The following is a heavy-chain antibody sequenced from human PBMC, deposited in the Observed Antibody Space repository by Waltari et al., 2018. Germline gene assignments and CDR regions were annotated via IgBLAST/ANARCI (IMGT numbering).Heavy chain of an antibody. V-gene: IGHV3-23*01. J-gene: IGHJ3*02. CDR2: TSGSGGGT. Sequence: EVQLLESGGGLVQPGGSLRLSCAASGFTFSSYAMNWVRQVPGKGLEWVSGTSGSGGGTYYADSVKGRFTISRDNSKNTLYLQMSSLRADDTAVYYCAKGESGAPYDASDIWGQGTLVTVSS. D-gene: IGHD3-16*01. CDR1: GFTFSSYA. CDR3: AKGESGAPYDASDI.